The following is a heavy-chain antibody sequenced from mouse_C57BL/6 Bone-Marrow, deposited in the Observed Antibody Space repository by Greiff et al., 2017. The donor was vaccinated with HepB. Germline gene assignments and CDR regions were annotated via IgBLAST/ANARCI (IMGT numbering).Heavy chain of an antibody. CDR2: INPSSGYT. J-gene: IGHJ3*01. CDR3: ARHYYGSSYVFSWFAY. V-gene: IGHV1-7*01. D-gene: IGHD1-1*01. CDR1: GYTFTSYW. Sequence: QVHVKQSGAELAKPGASVKLSCKASGYTFTSYWMHWVKQRPGQGLEWIGYINPSSGYTKYNQKFKDKATLTADKSSSTAYMQLSSLTYEDSAVYYCARHYYGSSYVFSWFAYWGQGTLVTVSA.